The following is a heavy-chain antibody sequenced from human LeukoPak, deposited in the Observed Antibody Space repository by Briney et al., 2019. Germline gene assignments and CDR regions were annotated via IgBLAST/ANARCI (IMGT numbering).Heavy chain of an antibody. D-gene: IGHD2-15*01. J-gene: IGHJ5*02. CDR1: GYSISSGYY. V-gene: IGHV4-38-2*01. Sequence: SETLSLTCGVSGYSISSGYYWGWIRQPLGKGLEWIGSIYHGGSTYYNPSLKSRVTISVDTSKNQFSLKLSSLTAADTAVYYCARVIYCSGGSCYDGAWFDPWGQGTLVTVSS. CDR3: ARVIYCSGGSCYDGAWFDP. CDR2: IYHGGST.